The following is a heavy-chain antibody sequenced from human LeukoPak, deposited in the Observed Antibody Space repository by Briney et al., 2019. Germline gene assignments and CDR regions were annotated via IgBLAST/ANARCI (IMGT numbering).Heavy chain of an antibody. CDR3: AREGAAAGTPNYYYYYYMDV. CDR1: GGTFSSYA. J-gene: IGHJ6*03. CDR2: IIPIFGTA. Sequence: SVRVSCKASGGTFSSYAISWVRQAPGQGLEWMGRIIPIFGTANYAQKFQGGVTITTDESTSTAYMELSSLRSEDTAVYYCAREGAAAGTPNYYYYYYMDVWGKGTTVTVSS. D-gene: IGHD6-13*01. V-gene: IGHV1-69*05.